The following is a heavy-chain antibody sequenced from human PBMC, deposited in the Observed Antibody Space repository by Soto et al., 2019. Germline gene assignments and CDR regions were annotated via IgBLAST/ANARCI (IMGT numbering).Heavy chain of an antibody. CDR3: AGGYCSGGSCYGTFDI. V-gene: IGHV1-18*03. J-gene: IGHJ3*02. Sequence: ASVKVSCKASGYTFTSYDISWVRQAPGQGLEWIGWISAYNGNTNYAQKLQGRVTMTTDTSTSTAYMELRSLRSDVLAVYYCAGGYCSGGSCYGTFDIWGQGTMVTVSS. D-gene: IGHD2-15*01. CDR2: ISAYNGNT. CDR1: GYTFTSYD.